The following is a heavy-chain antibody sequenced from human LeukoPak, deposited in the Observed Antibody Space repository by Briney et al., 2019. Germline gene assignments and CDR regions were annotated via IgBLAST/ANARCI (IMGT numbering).Heavy chain of an antibody. CDR2: ITNSGGST. D-gene: IGHD3-16*01. CDR1: GFTFSSSA. J-gene: IGHJ4*02. Sequence: GGSLRLSCAASGFTFSSSALSWVRQAPGKGLEWVSTITNSGGSTYYADSVKGRFTISRDNSKNTLHLQMISLRAEDTAVYYCARDQGAWGYGYNFDYWGQGTLVTVSS. V-gene: IGHV3-23*01. CDR3: ARDQGAWGYGYNFDY.